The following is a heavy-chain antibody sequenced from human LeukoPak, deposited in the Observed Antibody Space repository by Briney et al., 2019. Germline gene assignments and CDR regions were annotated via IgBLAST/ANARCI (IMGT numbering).Heavy chain of an antibody. D-gene: IGHD3-3*01. CDR1: GGSISSYY. CDR2: IYYSGST. V-gene: IGHV4-59*01. J-gene: IGHJ6*03. Sequence: SETLSLTCTVSGGSISSYYWSWIRQPPGKGLEWIGYIYYSGSTNYNPSLKSRVTISVDTSKNQFSLKLSSVTAADTAVYYCARVGNYDFWSGSYYYYYYMDVWGKGTTVTVSS. CDR3: ARVGNYDFWSGSYYYYYYMDV.